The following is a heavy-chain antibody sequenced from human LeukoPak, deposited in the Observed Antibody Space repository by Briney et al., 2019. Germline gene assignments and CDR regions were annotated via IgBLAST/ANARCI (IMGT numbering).Heavy chain of an antibody. D-gene: IGHD3-10*01. CDR2: INHSGRN. J-gene: IGHJ4*02. CDR3: ARAPLWFGELSFDY. Sequence: SETLSLTCAVYGGSFSGYYWSWVRQPLGKGLEWVGEINHSGRNNYNPSLKRGVTISVDKYKKKFSQTLRSITTADTTGFYYARAPLWFGELSFDYWGQGTLVSVSS. V-gene: IGHV4-34*01. CDR1: GGSFSGYY.